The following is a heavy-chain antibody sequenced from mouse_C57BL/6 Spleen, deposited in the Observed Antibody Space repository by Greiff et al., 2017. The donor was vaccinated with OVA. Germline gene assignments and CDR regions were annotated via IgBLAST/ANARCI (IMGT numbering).Heavy chain of an antibody. V-gene: IGHV2-5*01. D-gene: IGHD2-4*01. CDR2: IWRGGST. CDR1: GFSLTSYG. Sequence: VQLQQSGPGLVQPSQSLSITCTVSGFSLTSYGVHWVRQSPGKGLEWLGVIWRGGSTDYNAAFMSRLSITKDNSKSQVFFKMNSLQADDTAIYYCAKNWGLRVLYYAMVYWGQGTSVTVSS. CDR3: AKNWGLRVLYYAMVY. J-gene: IGHJ4*01.